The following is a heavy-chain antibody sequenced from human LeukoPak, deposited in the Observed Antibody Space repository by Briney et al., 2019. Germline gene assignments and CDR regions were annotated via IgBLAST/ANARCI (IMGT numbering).Heavy chain of an antibody. Sequence: PGGSLRLSCAASGFSLSDYYMSWVRQAPGKQPEWISYITATGRSTDYADSVKGRFTISRDSAKNSVVLQMDRLRPEDTAVYFCTRERRGSYHALESWGQGTLVSVSS. D-gene: IGHD3-16*01. V-gene: IGHV3-11*01. CDR3: TRERRGSYHALES. CDR1: GFSLSDYY. CDR2: ITATGRST. J-gene: IGHJ4*02.